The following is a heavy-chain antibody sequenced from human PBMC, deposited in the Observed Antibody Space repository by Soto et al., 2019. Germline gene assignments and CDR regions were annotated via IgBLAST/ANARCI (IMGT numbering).Heavy chain of an antibody. Sequence: PGGSLRLSCAASGLSVVGIYMNWFRQSPQKGLEWISFIYADDNTYYAESVRGRFTLSKESSRNTLSLQMNSLRAEDTAVYYCARLPGAFYYANRDHDFYDXWGQGTRVT. CDR3: ARLPGAFYYANRDHDFYDX. CDR2: IYADDNT. CDR1: GLSVVGIY. J-gene: IGHJ4*02. V-gene: IGHV3-53*01. D-gene: IGHD3-3*01.